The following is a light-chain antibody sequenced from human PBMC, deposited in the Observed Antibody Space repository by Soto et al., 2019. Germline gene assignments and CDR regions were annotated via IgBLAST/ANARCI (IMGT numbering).Light chain of an antibody. J-gene: IGLJ2*01. V-gene: IGLV2-23*01. CDR2: DGS. CDR1: SSDVGSYNL. Sequence: QSVLTQSASVSGSPGQSITISCTGTSSDVGSYNLVSWYQQHPGKAPKLMIYDGSTRPSGVSNRFSGSKSGNTAPLTISGLQAEDEADYYCCSYAGSRTLVVFGGGTKVTVL. CDR3: CSYAGSRTLVV.